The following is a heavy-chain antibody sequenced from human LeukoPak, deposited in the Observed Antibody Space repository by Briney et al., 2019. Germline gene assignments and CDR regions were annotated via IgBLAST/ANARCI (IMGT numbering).Heavy chain of an antibody. D-gene: IGHD5-24*01. CDR1: GFTFSTYS. Sequence: GGSLRLSCAAPGFTFSTYSMNWVRQPPGKGLEWVSSISSSSSYIYYADSVKGRFTISRDNAKNSLYLQMNSLRAEDTAVYYCARDSGYSPLYYYYYMDVWGKGTTVTVSS. V-gene: IGHV3-21*01. J-gene: IGHJ6*03. CDR2: ISSSSSYI. CDR3: ARDSGYSPLYYYYYMDV.